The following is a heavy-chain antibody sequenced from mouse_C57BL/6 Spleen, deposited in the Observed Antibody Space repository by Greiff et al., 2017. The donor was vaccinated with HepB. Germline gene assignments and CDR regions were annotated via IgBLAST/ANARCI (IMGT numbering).Heavy chain of an antibody. CDR3: ARDPLITTVVAHWYFDV. D-gene: IGHD1-1*01. CDR2: ISDGGSYT. V-gene: IGHV5-4*01. J-gene: IGHJ1*03. CDR1: GFTFSSYA. Sequence: EVQLVESGGGLVKPGGSLKLSCAASGFTFSSYAMSWVRQTPEKRLEWVATISDGGSYTYYPDNVKGRFTISRDNAKNNLYLQMSHLKSEDTAMYYCARDPLITTVVAHWYFDVWGTGTTVTVSS.